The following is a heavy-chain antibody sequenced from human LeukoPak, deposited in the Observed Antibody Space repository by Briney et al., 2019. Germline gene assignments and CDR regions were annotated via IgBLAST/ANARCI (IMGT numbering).Heavy chain of an antibody. CDR3: ARDYYGSGSYLDY. J-gene: IGHJ4*02. V-gene: IGHV4-39*02. CDR1: GGSISSSSYY. Sequence: PSETLSLTCTVSGGSISSSSYYWGWIRQPPGKGLEWIGSIYYSGSTYYNPSLKSRVTISVDTSKNQFSLKLSSVTAADTAVYYCARDYYGSGSYLDYWGQGTLVTVSS. D-gene: IGHD3-10*01. CDR2: IYYSGST.